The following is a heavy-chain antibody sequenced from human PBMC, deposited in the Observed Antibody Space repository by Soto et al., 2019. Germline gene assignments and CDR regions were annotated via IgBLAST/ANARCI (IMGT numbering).Heavy chain of an antibody. D-gene: IGHD1-26*01. CDR2: IYFSGST. Sequence: QVLLQESGPGLVKPSQTLSLTCIVSGASINKGGYYWSWIRQLPGKGLEWIGYIYFSGSTYYNPSLESRVTISLDTSQNQFSLRLSSVTGADTAVYYRASGNAWEVLLAYWGQGTLVTVSS. V-gene: IGHV4-31*03. CDR3: ASGNAWEVLLAY. J-gene: IGHJ4*02. CDR1: GASINKGGYY.